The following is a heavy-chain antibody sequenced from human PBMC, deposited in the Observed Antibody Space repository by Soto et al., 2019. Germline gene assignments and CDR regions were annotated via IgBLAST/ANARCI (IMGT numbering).Heavy chain of an antibody. CDR1: GFSLSTSGVG. D-gene: IGHD3-22*01. J-gene: IGHJ4*02. V-gene: IGHV2-5*02. CDR2: IYWDDDK. Sequence: QITLKESGPTLVKPTQTLTLTCTFSGFSLSTSGVGVGWIRQPPGKALEWLALIYWDDDKRYSPSLKSRLTITKDTSNNQVVLTMTNMDPVDTATYYCAHRAAPYYYDSPSPYSFDYWGQGTLVTVSS. CDR3: AHRAAPYYYDSPSPYSFDY.